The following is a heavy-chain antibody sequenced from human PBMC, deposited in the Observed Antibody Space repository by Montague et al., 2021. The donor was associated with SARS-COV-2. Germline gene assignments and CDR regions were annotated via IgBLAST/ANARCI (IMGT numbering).Heavy chain of an antibody. CDR3: ARWDPQTLTLIGLRGKSASDY. Sequence: SETLSLTCAVSGGSFSGYYWTWIRQSPGQGLEWIAEINHSGTTNYNFNPSLRSRVTTSVDTSKSQFSLKLSSVTAADTGVYYCARWDPQTLTLIGLRGKSASDYWGQGTLVTVSS. CDR1: GGSFSGYY. J-gene: IGHJ4*02. V-gene: IGHV4-34*01. D-gene: IGHD4-23*01. CDR2: INHSGTT.